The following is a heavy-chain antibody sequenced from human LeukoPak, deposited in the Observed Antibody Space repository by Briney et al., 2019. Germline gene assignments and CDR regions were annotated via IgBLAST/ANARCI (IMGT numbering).Heavy chain of an antibody. J-gene: IGHJ4*02. CDR1: GFTFSSHG. Sequence: QPGGSLRLSCAASGFTFSSHGMHWVRQAPGKGLEWVTFTPYDGSNKYYADSVKGRFTISRDNSKNTLYLQMSSLRAEDTAVYYCAEEKDSNNWYTDYWGQGTLVTVSS. D-gene: IGHD6-13*01. CDR3: AEEKDSNNWYTDY. V-gene: IGHV3-30*02. CDR2: TPYDGSNK.